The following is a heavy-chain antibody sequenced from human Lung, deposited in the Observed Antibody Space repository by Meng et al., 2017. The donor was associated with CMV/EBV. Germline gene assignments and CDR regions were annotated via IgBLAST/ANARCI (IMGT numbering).Heavy chain of an antibody. CDR3: AKDPGGAAIRFWFDP. CDR2: INSDGSST. Sequence: GGSXRLXXAASGFTFSSYWMHWVRQAPGKGLVWVSRINSDGSSTSYADSVKGRFTISRDNSKNTLYLQMNSLRAEDTAVYYCAKDPGGAAIRFWFDPWGQGTLVTVSS. J-gene: IGHJ5*02. D-gene: IGHD2-2*02. V-gene: IGHV3-74*01. CDR1: GFTFSSYW.